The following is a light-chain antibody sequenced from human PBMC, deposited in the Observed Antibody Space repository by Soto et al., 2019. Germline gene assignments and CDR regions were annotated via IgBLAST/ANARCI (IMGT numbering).Light chain of an antibody. CDR3: HQYNNWPS. V-gene: IGKV3-15*01. CDR2: GAS. Sequence: EIVMTQSPATLSVSPGDRATLSFRASQSVSSNLAWYQQKLGQAPRLLIYGASTRATGIPARFSGSGSGTEFTLTISSLQSEDFAVYYCHQYNNWPSFGPGTKVDIK. J-gene: IGKJ3*01. CDR1: QSVSSN.